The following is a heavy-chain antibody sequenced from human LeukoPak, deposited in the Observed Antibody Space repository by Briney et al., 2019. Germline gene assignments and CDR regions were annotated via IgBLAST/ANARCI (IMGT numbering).Heavy chain of an antibody. J-gene: IGHJ4*02. D-gene: IGHD4-17*01. CDR3: ARVAQHGERFDY. V-gene: IGHV4-59*01. CDR2: IYYSGST. CDR1: GGSISSYY. Sequence: SETLSLTCTVSGGSISSYYWSWIRQPPGKGLEWIGYIYYSGSTNYNPSLKSRVTISVDTSKNQFSLKLSSVTAADTAVYYRARVAQHGERFDYWGQGTLVTVSS.